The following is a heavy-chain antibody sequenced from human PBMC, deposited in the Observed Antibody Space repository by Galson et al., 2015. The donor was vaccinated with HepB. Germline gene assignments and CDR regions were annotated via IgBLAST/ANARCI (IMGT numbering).Heavy chain of an antibody. V-gene: IGHV3-15*01. CDR3: TTFLGATPPDY. D-gene: IGHD1-26*01. CDR2: IKSKTDGGTT. J-gene: IGHJ4*02. CDR1: GFTFSNAW. Sequence: SLRLSCAASGFTFSNAWMSWVRQAPGKGLEWVGRIKSKTDGGTTDYAAPVKGRFTISRDDSKNTLYLQMNSLKTEDTAVYYCTTFLGATPPDYWGQGTLVTVSS.